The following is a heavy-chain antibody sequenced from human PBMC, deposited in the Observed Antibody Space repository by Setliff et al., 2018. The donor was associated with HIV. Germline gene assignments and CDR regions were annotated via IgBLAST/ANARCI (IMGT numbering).Heavy chain of an antibody. CDR1: GYTFTSYY. CDR3: ARLASGGWPLEVFDI. V-gene: IGHV1-46*01. CDR2: SYPSDGRT. J-gene: IGHJ3*02. Sequence: GASVKVSCKASGYTFTSYYLHWLRHAPGQGLEWMGISYPSDGRTQYAQKVQGRITMTTDASTSTVDMELRSLTSDDTAVYYCARLASGGWPLEVFDIWSQGTVVTVS. D-gene: IGHD2-15*01.